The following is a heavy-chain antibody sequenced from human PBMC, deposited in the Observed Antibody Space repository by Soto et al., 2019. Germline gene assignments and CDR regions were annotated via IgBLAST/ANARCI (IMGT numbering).Heavy chain of an antibody. J-gene: IGHJ6*02. CDR2: IYHSGST. D-gene: IGHD1-26*01. CDR3: ARVSGSYYYGMDV. CDR1: GGSISSSNW. Sequence: QVQLQESGPGLVKPSGTLSLTCAVSGGSISSSNWWGWVRQPPGKGLAWIGEIYHSGSTNYNPSLKSRVTISVDKSKNQFSLKLGSVIASDTAVYYCARVSGSYYYGMDVWGQGTTVTVSS. V-gene: IGHV4-4*02.